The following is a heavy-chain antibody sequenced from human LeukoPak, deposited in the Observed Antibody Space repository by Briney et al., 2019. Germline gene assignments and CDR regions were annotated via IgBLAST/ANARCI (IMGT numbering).Heavy chain of an antibody. J-gene: IGHJ5*02. Sequence: ASVKVSCKASGYTFTGYYMHWVRQAPGQGLEWMGWINPNSGGTNYAQKFQGRVTMTRDTSTSTAYMELSRLRSDDTAVYYCARSYSDYMLNWFDPWGQGTLVTVSS. CDR1: GYTFTGYY. CDR3: ARSYSDYMLNWFDP. V-gene: IGHV1-2*02. D-gene: IGHD4-11*01. CDR2: INPNSGGT.